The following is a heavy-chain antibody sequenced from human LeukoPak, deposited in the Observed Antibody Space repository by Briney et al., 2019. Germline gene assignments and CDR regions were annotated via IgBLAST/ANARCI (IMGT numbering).Heavy chain of an antibody. Sequence: NPGESLRLSCAASGFTFSSYSMNWVRQAPGKGLEWVSSISSSSSYIYYADSVKGRFTISRDNAKNSLYLQMNSLRAEDTAVYYCARERASSSGLDYWGQGTLVTVSS. CDR2: ISSSSSYI. D-gene: IGHD6-19*01. CDR3: ARERASSSGLDY. CDR1: GFTFSSYS. J-gene: IGHJ4*02. V-gene: IGHV3-21*01.